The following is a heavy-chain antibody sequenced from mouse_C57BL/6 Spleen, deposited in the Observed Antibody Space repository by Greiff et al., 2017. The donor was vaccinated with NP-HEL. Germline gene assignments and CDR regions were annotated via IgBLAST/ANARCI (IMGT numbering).Heavy chain of an antibody. CDR3: ARRDWYFDV. CDR2: INPNNGGS. Sequence: VQLQQSGPELVKPGASVKISCKASGYMFTDYFMNWVKQSHGKSLEWIGDINPNNGGSSYNQKFKGKATLTVNKSSSTAYMEIRSLTSEDSAVYYCARRDWYFDVWGTGTTVTVSS. J-gene: IGHJ1*03. V-gene: IGHV1-26*01. CDR1: GYMFTDYF.